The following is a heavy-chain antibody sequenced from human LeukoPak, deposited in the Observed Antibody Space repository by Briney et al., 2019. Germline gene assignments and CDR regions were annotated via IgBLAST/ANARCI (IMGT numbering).Heavy chain of an antibody. CDR3: ARDLKGIGVNY. J-gene: IGHJ4*02. V-gene: IGHV3-30-3*01. CDR1: GFTFSSYA. Sequence: GGSLRLSCAASGFTFSSYAMHWVRQAPGKGLEWVAVISHDGSNKYYADSVKGRFTISRDNSKNTLYLQMSSLRAEDTAVYYCARDLKGIGVNYWGQGTLVTVSS. CDR2: ISHDGSNK. D-gene: IGHD2/OR15-2a*01.